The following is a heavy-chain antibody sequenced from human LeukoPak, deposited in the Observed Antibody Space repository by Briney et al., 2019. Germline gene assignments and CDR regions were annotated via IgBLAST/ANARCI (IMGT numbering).Heavy chain of an antibody. CDR1: GFTFSIYT. D-gene: IGHD6-19*01. J-gene: IGHJ4*02. CDR3: AKDGHCPGALCPTQIAVAGYNDN. CDR2: INYNGDNK. V-gene: IGHV3-23*01. Sequence: PGGSLRLSCAASGFTFSIYTMNWVRQAPGKGLEWVSIINYNGDNKYYADSVQGRFTISRDNSKNTVYLQMNSLRAEDTAIYYCAKDGHCPGALCPTQIAVAGYNDNRGQGTLVTVSS.